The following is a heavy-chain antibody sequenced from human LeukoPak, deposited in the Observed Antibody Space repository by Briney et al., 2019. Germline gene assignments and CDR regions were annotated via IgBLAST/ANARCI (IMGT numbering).Heavy chain of an antibody. J-gene: IGHJ4*02. CDR1: GFTFSNYA. Sequence: PGGSLRLSCAASGFTFSNYAMSWVRQSPGKGLEWVSGLSAGGAGSYYADSVKGRFTISRDNLKNTLYLQMNSLTTGDTAVYYCAKVVGGSSWAGFDYWGQGALVTVSS. CDR2: LSAGGAGS. CDR3: AKVVGGSSWAGFDY. D-gene: IGHD1-26*01. V-gene: IGHV3-23*01.